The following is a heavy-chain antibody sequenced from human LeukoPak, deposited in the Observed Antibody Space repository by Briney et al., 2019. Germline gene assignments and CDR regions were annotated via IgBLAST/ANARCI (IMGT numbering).Heavy chain of an antibody. CDR1: GYSFTSYG. CDR2: ISSYNENT. D-gene: IGHD2-2*02. CDR3: ARVDIVVVPAALQYFQH. J-gene: IGHJ1*01. Sequence: ASVKVSCKASGYSFTSYGISWVRQAPGQGLEWMGWISSYNENTDYAQKLQGRVTMTTDTSTSTAYMELRSLRSDDTAVYHCARVDIVVVPAALQYFQHWGQGTLVTVSS. V-gene: IGHV1-18*01.